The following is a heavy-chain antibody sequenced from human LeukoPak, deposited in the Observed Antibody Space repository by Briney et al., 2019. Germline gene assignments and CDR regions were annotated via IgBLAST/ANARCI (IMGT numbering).Heavy chain of an antibody. V-gene: IGHV1-2*02. CDR1: GYTFTGYY. CDR3: AKEEGYSSSWYYY. Sequence: ASVKVSCKASGYTFTGYYMHWVRQAPGQGLEWMGWINPNSGGTNYAQKFQGRVTMTRDTSISTAYMEPSRLRSDDTAVYYCAKEEGYSSSWYYYWGQGTLVTVSS. CDR2: INPNSGGT. J-gene: IGHJ4*02. D-gene: IGHD6-13*01.